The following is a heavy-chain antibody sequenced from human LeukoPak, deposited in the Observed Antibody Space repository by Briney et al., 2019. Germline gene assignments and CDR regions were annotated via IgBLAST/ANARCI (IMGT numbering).Heavy chain of an antibody. V-gene: IGHV1-69*06. J-gene: IGHJ3*02. D-gene: IGHD6-19*01. Sequence: GASVKVSCKASGGTFSSYAISWVRQAPGQGLEWMGGIIPIFGTANYAQKFQGRVTITADKSTSTAYMELSSLRSEDTAVYYCASHIAVAGKSAFDIWGQGTMVTVSS. CDR3: ASHIAVAGKSAFDI. CDR1: GGTFSSYA. CDR2: IIPIFGTA.